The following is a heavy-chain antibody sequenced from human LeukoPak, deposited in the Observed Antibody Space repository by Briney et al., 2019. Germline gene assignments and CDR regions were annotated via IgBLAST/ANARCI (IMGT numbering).Heavy chain of an antibody. Sequence: GASVKVSCKASGYTFTDYYIHWVRQAPGQGLEWMGWINPNSGATKFAQRFQGRVTMTRDTSISTAYMEVSSLRSDDTAMYYCARPDYYRELEYFQHWGQGTLVTVSS. J-gene: IGHJ1*01. CDR1: GYTFTDYY. D-gene: IGHD3-22*01. CDR2: INPNSGAT. V-gene: IGHV1-2*02. CDR3: ARPDYYRELEYFQH.